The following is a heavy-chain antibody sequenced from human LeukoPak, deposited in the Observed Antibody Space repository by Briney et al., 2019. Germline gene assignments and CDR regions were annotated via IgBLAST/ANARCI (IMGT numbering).Heavy chain of an antibody. CDR1: GGSISTGGYA. Sequence: SQTLSLTCTVSGGSISTGGYAWSWIRQSPGKCLEWIGYIYYNGSTHSNPSLKSRVGLSADTSKNQFSLKLTSVTAADTAVYYCARDCSSTSCYIGGHYYYYYGMDVWGQGTTVTVSS. CDR2: IYYNGST. J-gene: IGHJ6*02. CDR3: ARDCSSTSCYIGGHYYYYYGMDV. V-gene: IGHV4-31*03. D-gene: IGHD2-2*02.